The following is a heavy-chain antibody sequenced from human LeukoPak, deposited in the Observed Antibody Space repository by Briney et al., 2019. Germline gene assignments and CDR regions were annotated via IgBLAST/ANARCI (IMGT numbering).Heavy chain of an antibody. CDR3: AREWLSPPFLDY. D-gene: IGHD3-22*01. CDR1: GYTFTGYD. CDR2: INPNSGGT. V-gene: IGHV1-2*04. Sequence: ASVKVSCKASGYTFTGYDMHWVRQAPGQGLEWMGWINPNSGGTNYAQKFQGWVTMTRDTSISTAYMELSRLRSDDTAVYYCAREWLSPPFLDYWGQGTLVTVSS. J-gene: IGHJ4*02.